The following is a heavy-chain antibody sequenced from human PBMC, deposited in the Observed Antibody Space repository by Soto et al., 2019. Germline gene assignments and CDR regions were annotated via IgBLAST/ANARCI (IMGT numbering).Heavy chain of an antibody. V-gene: IGHV1-69*13. CDR2: IIPIFGTA. J-gene: IGHJ4*02. CDR3: ASGGYDILTGYYSYFDY. CDR1: GGTFSSYA. Sequence: ASVKVSCKASGGTFSSYAISWVRQAPGQGLEWMGGIIPIFGTANYAQKFQGRVTITADESTSTAYMELSSLRSEDTAVYYCASGGYDILTGYYSYFDYWGQGTLVTVSS. D-gene: IGHD3-9*01.